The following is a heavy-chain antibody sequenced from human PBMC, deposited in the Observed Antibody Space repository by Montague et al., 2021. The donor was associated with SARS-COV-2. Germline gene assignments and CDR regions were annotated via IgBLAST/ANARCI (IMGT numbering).Heavy chain of an antibody. CDR3: ARYGSYFDH. Sequence: SETLSLTCTVSGGSIRSNNWCWIRQTQGQGQEWIGYINYYGSSNYNPSPKIRVTMSVDSSKNQFSLRLSSVTAADTAVYYCARYGSYFDHWGQGTMATVSS. V-gene: IGHV4-59*03. J-gene: IGHJ4*02. CDR1: GGSIRSNN. D-gene: IGHD1-26*01. CDR2: INYYGSS.